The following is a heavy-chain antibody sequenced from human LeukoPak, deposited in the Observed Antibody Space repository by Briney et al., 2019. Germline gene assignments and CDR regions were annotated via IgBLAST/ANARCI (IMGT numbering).Heavy chain of an antibody. CDR1: GGSISSGDYN. V-gene: IGHV4-30-4*01. J-gene: IGHJ5*02. Sequence: PSETLSLTCTVSGGSISSGDYNWNWIRQPPGKGLEWIGYIYYSGSTYYNPSLKGRLTISVDTSKNQFSLKLSSVTAADTAVYYCARERGIAANNWFDPWGQGTLVTVSS. CDR3: ARERGIAANNWFDP. CDR2: IYYSGST. D-gene: IGHD6-13*01.